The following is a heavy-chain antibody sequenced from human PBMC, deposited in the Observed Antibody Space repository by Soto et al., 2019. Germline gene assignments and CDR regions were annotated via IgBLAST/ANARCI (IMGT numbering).Heavy chain of an antibody. CDR1: VFTFSCYS. V-gene: IGHV3-23*01. D-gene: IGHD1-1*01. CDR3: AKGGTTSLNCLRL. J-gene: IGHJ4*02. CDR2: ISNSGHSA. Sequence: TLSLSCAASVFTFSCYSMNCVGQSPGKGLEWISVISNSGHSAYYADSVKGRCTISRDNSKNTRYLQIKRLSAEDTAAYSCAKGGTTSLNCLRLWGQGSLVTVSS.